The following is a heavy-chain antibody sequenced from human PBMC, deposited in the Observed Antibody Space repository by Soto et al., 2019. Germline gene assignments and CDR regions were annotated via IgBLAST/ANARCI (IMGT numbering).Heavy chain of an antibody. D-gene: IGHD2-15*01. Sequence: KGLEWGAVIWYDGSNTYYAYSVKGRFTISRDKSKNTLYLQMNSLRAEDTAVYYCVFFFQAEDGIRDTVPVSAFLLNRSSDL. CDR3: VFFFQAEDGIRDTVPVSAFLLNRSSDL. V-gene: IGHV3-33*01. CDR2: IWYDGSNT. J-gene: IGHJ2*01.